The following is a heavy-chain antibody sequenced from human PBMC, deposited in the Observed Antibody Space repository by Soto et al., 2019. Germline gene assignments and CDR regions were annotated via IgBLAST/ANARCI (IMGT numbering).Heavy chain of an antibody. D-gene: IGHD5-12*01. J-gene: IGHJ4*02. Sequence: PSETLSLTCTVSGGSISSSSYYWGWIRQPPGKGLEWIGSIYYSGSTYYNPSLKSRVTISVDTSKNQFSLKLSSVTAADTAVYYCTRRVGYDIRGFDYWGRGTLVTVSS. V-gene: IGHV4-39*01. CDR3: TRRVGYDIRGFDY. CDR1: GGSISSSSYY. CDR2: IYYSGST.